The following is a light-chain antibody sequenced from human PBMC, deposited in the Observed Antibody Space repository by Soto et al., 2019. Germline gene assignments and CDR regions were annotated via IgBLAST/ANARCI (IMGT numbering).Light chain of an antibody. CDR3: QQYNSYWT. CDR2: KAS. CDR1: QSIRSW. J-gene: IGKJ1*01. Sequence: DIQMTQSPSTLSASVGDRVTITCRASQSIRSWLAWYQQKPGKAPKLLIYKASSLESGVPSRFSGSGSGTEFTLTISSLQTDDFATYYCQQYNSYWTFGQGTKVEIK. V-gene: IGKV1-5*03.